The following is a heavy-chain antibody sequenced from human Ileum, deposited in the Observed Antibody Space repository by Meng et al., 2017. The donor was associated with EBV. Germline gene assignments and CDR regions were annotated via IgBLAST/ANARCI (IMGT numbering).Heavy chain of an antibody. J-gene: IGHJ4*02. Sequence: QVHLQGSGPGLVKPSGTRSLTCAVSGDSVSGSDWWSWVRQPPGKGLEWIGEVYHDGATNYHPSLRSRVTISLDKSKNEVNLHLNSLTAADTAVYFCARSSPIVRGLDYWGQGTLVTVSS. CDR1: GDSVSGSDW. V-gene: IGHV4-4*02. CDR3: ARSSPIVRGLDY. D-gene: IGHD3-10*01. CDR2: VYHDGAT.